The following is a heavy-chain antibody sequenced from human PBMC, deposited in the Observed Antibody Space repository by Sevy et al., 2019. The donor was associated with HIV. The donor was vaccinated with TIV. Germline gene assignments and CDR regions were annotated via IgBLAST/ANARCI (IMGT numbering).Heavy chain of an antibody. Sequence: GGSLRLSCAASGFTFSSYAMHWVRQAPGKGLEWVAVISYDGSNKYYAHSVKGRFTISRDNSKNTLYLQMNSLRAEDTAVYYCARDTRKLRFLELAYWGQGTLVTVSS. D-gene: IGHD3-3*01. V-gene: IGHV3-30-3*01. CDR3: ARDTRKLRFLELAY. CDR1: GFTFSSYA. CDR2: ISYDGSNK. J-gene: IGHJ4*02.